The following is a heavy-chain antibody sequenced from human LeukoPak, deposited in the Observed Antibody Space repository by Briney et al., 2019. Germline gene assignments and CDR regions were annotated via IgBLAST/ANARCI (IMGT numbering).Heavy chain of an antibody. V-gene: IGHV3-11*06. J-gene: IGHJ5*02. CDR2: ISSGSTYT. D-gene: IGHD6-19*01. Sequence: GGSLRLSCAASGFTFSDYYLSWIRQAPGKGLEWVSYISSGSTYTNYADSVKGRFTISRDNAKNSLFLQMNSLRAEDTAVYFCARLSSSSTIWFDAWGQGTLVTVSS. CDR3: ARLSSSSTIWFDA. CDR1: GFTFSDYY.